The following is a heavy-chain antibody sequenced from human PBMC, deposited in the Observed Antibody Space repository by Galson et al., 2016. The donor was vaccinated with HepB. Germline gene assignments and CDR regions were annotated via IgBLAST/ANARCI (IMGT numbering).Heavy chain of an antibody. J-gene: IGHJ4*02. V-gene: IGHV3-64D*09. CDR2: ISNNGGAK. CDR1: GFTFNDYT. Sequence: LRLSCAASGFTFNDYTMNWVRQAPGKRLEYVSGISNNGGAKYHADSVKGRFTISRDNSKNTVDLHMSSLRPEDTAVYYCVRAWSGSSPDYWGQGTQVTVSS. D-gene: IGHD1-26*01. CDR3: VRAWSGSSPDY.